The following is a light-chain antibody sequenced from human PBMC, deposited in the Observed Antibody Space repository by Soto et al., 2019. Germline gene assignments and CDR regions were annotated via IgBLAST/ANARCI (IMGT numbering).Light chain of an antibody. J-gene: IGKJ5*01. CDR1: QSISSNS. CDR2: GAS. V-gene: IGKV3-20*01. CDR3: QQYGSSPRIS. Sequence: EMVLTQSPGTLSLSPGERATLSCRASQSISSNSLASYQQKPGQAPRLFIYGASSRATGIPDRFIGSGSGTHFTLTISRLEPEDFALYYCQQYGSSPRISFGQGTRLEIK.